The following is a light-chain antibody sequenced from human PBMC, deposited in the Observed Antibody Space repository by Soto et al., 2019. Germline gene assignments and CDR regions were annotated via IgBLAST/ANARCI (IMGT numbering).Light chain of an antibody. CDR3: GTWDSTLRAVV. Sequence: QSVLTQPPSMSAAPGQQVTISCSGSSSNIGNSYVSWYQQLPGTAPRLLIYDNNKRPSEIPDRFSGSKSGTAATLGITGLQTGDEADYYCGTWDSTLRAVVFGGGTNLTVL. CDR1: SSNIGNSY. J-gene: IGLJ2*01. CDR2: DNN. V-gene: IGLV1-51*01.